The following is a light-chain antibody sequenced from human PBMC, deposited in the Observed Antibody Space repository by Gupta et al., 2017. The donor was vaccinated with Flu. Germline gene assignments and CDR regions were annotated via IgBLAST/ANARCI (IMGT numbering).Light chain of an antibody. Sequence: ERATLSCRASHSVDSSLDWYQQRPGQAPRLLIYDASNRAAGIPARFSGSGSGTDFTLTISSLEPEDFALYYCQQRSLWPPWTFGQGTRVEI. CDR2: DAS. CDR3: QQRSLWPPWT. CDR1: HSVDSS. V-gene: IGKV3-11*01. J-gene: IGKJ1*01.